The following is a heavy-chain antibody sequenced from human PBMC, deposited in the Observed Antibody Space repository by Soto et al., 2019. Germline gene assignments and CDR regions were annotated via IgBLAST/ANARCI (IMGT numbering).Heavy chain of an antibody. V-gene: IGHV1-69*13. D-gene: IGHD1-26*01. CDR1: GGTFSSYA. J-gene: IGHJ5*02. CDR3: ARELGATSNWFDP. CDR2: IIPIFGTA. Sequence: GASVKVSCKASGGTFSSYAISWVRQAPGQGLEWMGEIIPIFGTANYAQKFQGRVTITADESTSTAYMELSSLRSEDTAVYYCARELGATSNWFDPWGQGTLVTVSS.